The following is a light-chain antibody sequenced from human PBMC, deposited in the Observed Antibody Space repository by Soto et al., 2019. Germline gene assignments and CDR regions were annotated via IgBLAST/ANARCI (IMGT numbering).Light chain of an antibody. V-gene: IGLV2-11*01. CDR3: CSYAGSYIYV. CDR2: LVS. Sequence: QSALTQPASVSGSPGQSVTISCTGPRSDIGDSNFISWYQHSPGKAPKLMIYLVSKRPSGVPDRFSGSKSGNTASLTITGLQAEDEADYYCCSYAGSYIYVFGTGTKLTVL. CDR1: RSDIGDSNF. J-gene: IGLJ1*01.